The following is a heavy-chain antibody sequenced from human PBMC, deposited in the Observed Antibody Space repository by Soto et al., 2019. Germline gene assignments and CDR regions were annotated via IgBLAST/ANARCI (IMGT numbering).Heavy chain of an antibody. CDR1: GFTFNDYA. Sequence: GSLRLSCAASGFTFNDYAINWVRQLPGRGLEYVSGIGGRGGNAFYADSMKGRFIISRDNSKNTVYLQMNNLRVGDSAMYYCTKARHSGDFAGSFDSWGQGTLVTVSS. J-gene: IGHJ4*02. CDR2: IGGRGGNA. CDR3: TKARHSGDFAGSFDS. V-gene: IGHV3-23*01. D-gene: IGHD2-21*02.